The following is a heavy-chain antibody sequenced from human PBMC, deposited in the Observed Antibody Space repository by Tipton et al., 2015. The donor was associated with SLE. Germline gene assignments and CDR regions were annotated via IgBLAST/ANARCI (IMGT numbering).Heavy chain of an antibody. CDR3: ARALDSSGLYYYFDY. V-gene: IGHV4-39*07. CDR2: ICDSGFT. Sequence: GLVKPSENLSLTCTVSGGSISRSSYYWGWIRQPPGKGLEWIGSICDSGFTYYRPSLKSRVTVSLDTSKNHFSLRLSSVTAADTAMYYCARALDSSGLYYYFDYWGQGTLVAVSS. CDR1: GGSISRSSYY. D-gene: IGHD3-22*01. J-gene: IGHJ4*02.